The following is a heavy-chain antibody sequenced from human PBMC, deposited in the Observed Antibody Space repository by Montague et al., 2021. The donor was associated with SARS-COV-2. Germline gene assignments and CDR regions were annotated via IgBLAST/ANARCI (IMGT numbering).Heavy chain of an antibody. CDR1: GFTVSSNY. Sequence: SLRLSCAASGFTVSSNYMSWVRQAPGKGPEWVSVIYNDGSTYYADSVKGRFTISRHNSKNTLYLQMNSLRVKDTAMYYCARDRSGYLDYWGQGTLVTVSS. D-gene: IGHD1-26*01. CDR3: ARDRSGYLDY. CDR2: IYNDGST. J-gene: IGHJ4*02. V-gene: IGHV3-53*04.